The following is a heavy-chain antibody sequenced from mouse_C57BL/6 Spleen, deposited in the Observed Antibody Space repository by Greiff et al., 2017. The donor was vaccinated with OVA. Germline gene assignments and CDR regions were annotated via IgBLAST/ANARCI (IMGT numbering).Heavy chain of an antibody. CDR2: INPNNGGT. J-gene: IGHJ2*01. CDR3: ARGYYFDY. V-gene: IGHV1-26*01. CDR1: GYTFTDYY. Sequence: EVQLQQSGPELVKPGASVKISCKASGYTFTDYYMNWVKQSHGKSLEWIGDINPNNGGTSYNQKFKGKATLTVDKSSSTAYMELRSLTSEDSAVHYCARGYYFDYWGQGTTLTVSS.